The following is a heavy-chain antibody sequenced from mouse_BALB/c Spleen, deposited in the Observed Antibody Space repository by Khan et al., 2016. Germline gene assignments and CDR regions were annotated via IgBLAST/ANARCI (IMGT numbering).Heavy chain of an antibody. J-gene: IGHJ3*01. CDR1: GFTFSSYT. D-gene: IGHD3-2*02. Sequence: EVELVESGGGLVQPGGSLKLSCAASGFTFSSYTMSWVRQTPEKRLEWVTNISNGGGSTYYPDTVKGRFTISRDNAKNTLYLQMSSLKSDDTSLYYCARHSGFPWFAYWGQGTLVTVSA. V-gene: IGHV5-12-2*01. CDR3: ARHSGFPWFAY. CDR2: ISNGGGST.